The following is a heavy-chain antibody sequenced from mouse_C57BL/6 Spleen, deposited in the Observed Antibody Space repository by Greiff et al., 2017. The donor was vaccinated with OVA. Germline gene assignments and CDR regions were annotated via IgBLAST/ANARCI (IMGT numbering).Heavy chain of an antibody. CDR2: INPNYGTT. CDR3: ARGLFPPTPGGFAY. CDR1: GYSFTDYN. J-gene: IGHJ3*01. V-gene: IGHV1-39*01. Sequence: VHVKQSGPELVKPGASVKISCKASGYSFTDYNMNWVKQSNGKSLEWIGVINPNYGTTSYNQKFKGKATLTVDQSSSTAYMQLNSLTSEDSAVYYCARGLFPPTPGGFAYWGQGTLVTVSA. D-gene: IGHD3-1*01.